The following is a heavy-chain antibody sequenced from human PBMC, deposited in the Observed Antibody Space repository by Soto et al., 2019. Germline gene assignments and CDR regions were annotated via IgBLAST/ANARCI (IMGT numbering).Heavy chain of an antibody. V-gene: IGHV3-49*03. D-gene: IGHD3-10*01. CDR1: GFPFANFL. CDR2: IRSQPYGGTT. Sequence: GSLRLSCTGSGFPFANFLMSWFRQAPGKGLEWVGFIRSQPYGGTTQYAASVRGRFTISRDDSKGIAYLQMNSLKSEDSGVYYCIGSIPFWGQGTLVTVSS. CDR3: IGSIPF. J-gene: IGHJ1*01.